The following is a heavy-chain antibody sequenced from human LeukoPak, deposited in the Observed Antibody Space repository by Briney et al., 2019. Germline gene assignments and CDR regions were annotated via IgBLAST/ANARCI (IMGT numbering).Heavy chain of an antibody. CDR1: GYSFTSYW. D-gene: IGHD5-24*01. CDR3: ARPRRGYNLMDDGLWDDY. J-gene: IGHJ4*02. CDR2: IYPGDSDT. Sequence: GESLKISCKGSGYSFTSYWIGWVRQMPGKGLEWMGIIYPGDSDTRYSPSFQGQVTISADKSISTAYLQWSSLKASDTAMYYCARPRRGYNLMDDGLWDDYWGQGTLVTVSS. V-gene: IGHV5-51*01.